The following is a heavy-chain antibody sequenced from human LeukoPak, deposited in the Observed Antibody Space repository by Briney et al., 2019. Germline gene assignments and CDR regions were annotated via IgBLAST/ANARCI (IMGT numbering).Heavy chain of an antibody. V-gene: IGHV3-11*05. CDR3: TRERRGRYYAFES. Sequence: GGSLRLSCAASGFSVSDYSISWIRQSPGKGPEWISYVMSGRGSTNYADSVKGRFTTSRDSAKNSVALQLDGLRADDTAVYFCTRERRGRYYAFESWGQGTLVTVSS. J-gene: IGHJ4*02. CDR2: VMSGRGST. D-gene: IGHD1-26*01. CDR1: GFSVSDYS.